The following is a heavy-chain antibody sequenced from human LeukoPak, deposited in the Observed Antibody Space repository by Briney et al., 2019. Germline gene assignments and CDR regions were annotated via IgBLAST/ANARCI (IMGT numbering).Heavy chain of an antibody. Sequence: ASVRVSCEASGYTFTSYGISWVRQAPGQGLEWMGWISAYNGNTNYAQNLQGRVTMTTDTSTSTAYMELRSMRSDDTAVYYCARGLEYGSGWYFDDWGQGTLVTVSS. CDR1: GYTFTSYG. J-gene: IGHJ4*02. V-gene: IGHV1-18*01. CDR3: ARGLEYGSGWYFDD. D-gene: IGHD6-19*01. CDR2: ISAYNGNT.